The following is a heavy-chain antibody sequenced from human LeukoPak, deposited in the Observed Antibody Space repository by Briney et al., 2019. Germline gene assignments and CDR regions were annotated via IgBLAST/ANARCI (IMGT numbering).Heavy chain of an antibody. Sequence: KPGGSLRLSCAASGYTFTSYAMNWVRQAPGQGLEWMGWINTNTGNPAYAQGFTGRFVFSLDTSVSTAYLQISSLKAEDTAVYYCARERGFRVAAELWGQGTLVTVSS. J-gene: IGHJ4*02. V-gene: IGHV7-4-1*02. CDR2: INTNTGNP. CDR3: ARERGFRVAAEL. D-gene: IGHD6-13*01. CDR1: GYTFTSYA.